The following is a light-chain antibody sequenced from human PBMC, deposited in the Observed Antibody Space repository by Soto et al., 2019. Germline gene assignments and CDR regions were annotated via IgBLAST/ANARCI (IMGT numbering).Light chain of an antibody. CDR1: QSISTE. CDR2: SAS. CDR3: QQGHNWPLT. V-gene: IGKV3-15*01. J-gene: IGKJ2*01. Sequence: EIVMTQSPATLSVSPGERATLSCRASQSISTELAWYHKKPGQPPRLLIYSASTRSTGVPARFTGSGSGSEFTLTISGLQSEDFAVYYCQQGHNWPLTFGQGTRLEI.